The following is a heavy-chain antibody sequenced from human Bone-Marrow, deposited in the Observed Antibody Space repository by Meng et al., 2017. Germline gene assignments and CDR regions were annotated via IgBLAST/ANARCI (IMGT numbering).Heavy chain of an antibody. V-gene: IGHV3-20*04. Sequence: GESLKISCAASGFTFDDYGMSWVRQAPGKGLEWVSGINWNGGSTGYADSVKGRFTISRDNAKNSLYLQMNSLRAEDTALYYCARGGLLWFGEFALWGQGTLVTVSS. D-gene: IGHD3-10*01. J-gene: IGHJ5*02. CDR2: INWNGGST. CDR1: GFTFDDYG. CDR3: ARGGLLWFGEFAL.